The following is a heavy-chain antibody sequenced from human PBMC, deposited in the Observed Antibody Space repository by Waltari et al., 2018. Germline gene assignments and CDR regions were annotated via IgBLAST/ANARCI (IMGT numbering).Heavy chain of an antibody. Sequence: DVQVVDSGGGLVQPGRSRRLSCTGSGFPFGAYPLSWFRQGPGKGLEWVGLSRSDTYGGTRDYAASVKGRFSISRDDSKSIAYLQMNGLKTDDTGVYYCTRDQLAYGMDVWGQGTTVTVS. D-gene: IGHD2-2*01. V-gene: IGHV3-49*03. CDR3: TRDQLAYGMDV. CDR2: SRSDTYGGTR. J-gene: IGHJ6*02. CDR1: GFPFGAYP.